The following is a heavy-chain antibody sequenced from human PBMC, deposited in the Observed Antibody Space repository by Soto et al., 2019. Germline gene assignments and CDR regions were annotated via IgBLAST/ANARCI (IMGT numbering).Heavy chain of an antibody. Sequence: QLQLQESGPGLVKPSETLSLTCTVSGGSISSSSYYWGWIRQPPGKGLEWIGSIYYSGSTYYNPSLKSRVTISVDTSKNQFSLKLSSVTAADTAVYYCARQPLYCSSTSCYKKTGWYFDLWGRGTLVTVSS. J-gene: IGHJ2*01. D-gene: IGHD2-2*02. CDR2: IYYSGST. V-gene: IGHV4-39*01. CDR1: GGSISSSSYY. CDR3: ARQPLYCSSTSCYKKTGWYFDL.